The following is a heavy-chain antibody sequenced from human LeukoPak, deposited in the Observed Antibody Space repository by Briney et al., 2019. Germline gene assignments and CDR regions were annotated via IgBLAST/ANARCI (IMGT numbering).Heavy chain of an antibody. V-gene: IGHV1-18*01. D-gene: IGHD1-26*01. CDR2: ISAYNGNT. Sequence: GASVKVSCKASGYTFTSYDINWVRQATGQGLEWMGWISAYNGNTNYAQKLQGRVTMTTDTSTSTAYMELRSLRSDDTAVYYCARDPSGSYDYWGQGTLVTVSS. CDR1: GYTFTSYD. CDR3: ARDPSGSYDY. J-gene: IGHJ4*02.